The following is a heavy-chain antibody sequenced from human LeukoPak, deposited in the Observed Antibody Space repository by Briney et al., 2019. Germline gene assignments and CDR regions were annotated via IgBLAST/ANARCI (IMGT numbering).Heavy chain of an antibody. CDR2: ISYDGSNK. J-gene: IGHJ3*02. V-gene: IGHV3-30*18. D-gene: IGHD6-13*01. CDR3: AKAAAGTDAFDI. Sequence: GGSLRLSCAASGFTFSSYGMHWVRQAPGKGLEWVAVISYDGSNKYYADSVKGRFTISRGNSKNTLYLQMNSLRAEDTAVYYCAKAAAGTDAFDIWGQGTTVTVSS. CDR1: GFTFSSYG.